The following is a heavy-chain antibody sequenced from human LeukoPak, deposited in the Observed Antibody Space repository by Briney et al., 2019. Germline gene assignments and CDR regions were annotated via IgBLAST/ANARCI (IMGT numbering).Heavy chain of an antibody. Sequence: PSETLSLTCTVSGGSVSSGDYYWSWIRQPPGKGLEWIGYIYYSGSTYYNPSLKSRVTISVDTSKNQFSLKLSSVTAADTAVYYCARDISSGWYRAFDIWGQGTMVTVSS. V-gene: IGHV4-30-4*08. CDR3: ARDISSGWYRAFDI. CDR2: IYYSGST. D-gene: IGHD6-19*01. CDR1: GGSVSSGDYY. J-gene: IGHJ3*02.